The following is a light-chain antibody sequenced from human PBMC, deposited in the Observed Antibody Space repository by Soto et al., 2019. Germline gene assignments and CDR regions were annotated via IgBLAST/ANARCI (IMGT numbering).Light chain of an antibody. Sequence: IVLRQFPATLSLSPGERVTLSCTASQHVTTTYIAWYQQKFGQAPRLLIYGATTRATGTPDRFTGGGFGTDFTLTICRVEPDDFAVYYCQQYDSPFTFGGGTKVDIK. J-gene: IGKJ4*01. CDR3: QQYDSPFT. CDR1: QHVTTTY. V-gene: IGKV3-20*01. CDR2: GAT.